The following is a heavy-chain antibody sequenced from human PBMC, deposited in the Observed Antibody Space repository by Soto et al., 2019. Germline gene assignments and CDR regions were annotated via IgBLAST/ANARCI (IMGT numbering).Heavy chain of an antibody. Sequence: QVQLQESGPGLVKPSGTLSLTCAVSGGSTRSSNWWSWVRQPPGKGLEWIGEIYHSGSTNYNPSLKSRVTISVDRSKNQFSLKLSSVTAADTAVYYCARTGEYSSTVYDYWGQGTLVTVSS. D-gene: IGHD6-6*01. V-gene: IGHV4-4*02. CDR2: IYHSGST. J-gene: IGHJ4*02. CDR3: ARTGEYSSTVYDY. CDR1: GGSTRSSNW.